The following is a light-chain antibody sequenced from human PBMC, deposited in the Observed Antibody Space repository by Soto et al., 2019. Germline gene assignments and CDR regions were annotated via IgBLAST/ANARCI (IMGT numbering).Light chain of an antibody. J-gene: IGKJ1*01. Sequence: DIQMTQSPSSISASVGDRVTITCRASQPISSWLAWYQQVPGQAPYLLIYSASTLQSGVPSRFSGSGSGTDFTLTINSLQPEDFATYYCQQGYNFPRAFGQGTRVEI. CDR2: SAS. CDR1: QPISSW. CDR3: QQGYNFPRA. V-gene: IGKV1-12*01.